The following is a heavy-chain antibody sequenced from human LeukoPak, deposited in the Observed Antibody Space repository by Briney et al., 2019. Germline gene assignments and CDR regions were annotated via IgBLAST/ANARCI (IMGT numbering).Heavy chain of an antibody. Sequence: ASVKVSFKASVYTFTGYYMHWVRQAPGQGLEWMGWINPNSGGTNYAQKLQGRVTMTTDTSTSTAYMELRSLRSDDTAVYYCARDPSNSGSYGNYYYYYMDVWGKGTTVTVSS. V-gene: IGHV1-2*02. CDR3: ARDPSNSGSYGNYYYYYMDV. D-gene: IGHD1-26*01. CDR2: INPNSGGT. J-gene: IGHJ6*03. CDR1: VYTFTGYY.